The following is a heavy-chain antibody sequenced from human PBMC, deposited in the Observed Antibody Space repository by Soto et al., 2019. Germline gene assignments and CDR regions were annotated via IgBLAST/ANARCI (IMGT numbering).Heavy chain of an antibody. CDR2: IYHSGST. Sequence: PLETLSLTCAVSGGSISSSNWWSWVRQPPGKGLEWIGEIYHSGSTNYNPSLKSRVTISVDKSKNQFPLKLSSVTAADTAVYYCARAQHNGPYSSSWYTIYWGQGTLVTVSS. J-gene: IGHJ4*02. CDR1: GGSISSSNW. V-gene: IGHV4-4*02. D-gene: IGHD6-13*01. CDR3: ARAQHNGPYSSSWYTIY.